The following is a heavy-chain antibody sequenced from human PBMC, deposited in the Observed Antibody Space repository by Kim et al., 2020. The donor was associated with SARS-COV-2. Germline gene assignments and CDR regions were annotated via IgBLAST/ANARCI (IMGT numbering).Heavy chain of an antibody. Sequence: GESLKISCKGSGYSFTSYWISWVRQMPGKGLEWMGRIDPSDSYTNYSPSFQGHVTISADKSISTAYLQWSSLKASDTAMYYCARRGSNWNYEDWFDPWGQGTLVTVSS. CDR3: ARRGSNWNYEDWFDP. J-gene: IGHJ5*02. CDR1: GYSFTSYW. D-gene: IGHD1-7*01. V-gene: IGHV5-10-1*01. CDR2: IDPSDSYT.